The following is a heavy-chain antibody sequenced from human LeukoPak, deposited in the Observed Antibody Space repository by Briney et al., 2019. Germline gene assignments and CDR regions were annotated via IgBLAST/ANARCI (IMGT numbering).Heavy chain of an antibody. J-gene: IGHJ4*02. D-gene: IGHD3-3*01. CDR3: ATLGAGPTYYDFWSGYSSFYFDY. CDR2: INHSGST. CDR1: GGSFSGYY. V-gene: IGHV4-34*01. Sequence: SETLSLTCAVYGGSFSGYYWSWIRQPPGKGLEWIGEINHSGSTNYNTSLKSRITISIDTSKNRFSLKLSSVTAADTAVYYCATLGAGPTYYDFWSGYSSFYFDYWGQGTLVTVSS.